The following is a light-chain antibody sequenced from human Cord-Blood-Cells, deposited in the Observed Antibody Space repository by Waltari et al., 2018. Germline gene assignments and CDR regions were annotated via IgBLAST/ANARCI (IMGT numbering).Light chain of an antibody. CDR2: EVS. J-gene: IGLJ3*02. V-gene: IGLV2-14*01. CDR3: SSYTSNSTV. Sequence: QSALTQPASVSGSPGQSITISCTGTRSDVGGYNYVSWYQQHPVKAPKLMIYEVSNRPSGVSNRFSGSKSGNTASLTISGLQAEDEADYYCSSYTSNSTVFGGGTKLTVL. CDR1: RSDVGGYNY.